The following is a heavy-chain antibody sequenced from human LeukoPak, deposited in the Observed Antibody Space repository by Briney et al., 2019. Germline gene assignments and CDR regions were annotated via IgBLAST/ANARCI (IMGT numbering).Heavy chain of an antibody. CDR1: GYSISSGYY. CDR3: AKAVSVATISTHFDC. J-gene: IGHJ4*02. V-gene: IGHV4-38-2*02. Sequence: SETLSLTCTVSGYSISSGYYWGWIRQPPGKGLEWIGSIYHSGSTYYNPSLKSRVTISVDTSKNQFSLKLSSVTAADTAVYYCAKAVSVATISTHFDCWGQGTLVTVSS. CDR2: IYHSGST. D-gene: IGHD5-12*01.